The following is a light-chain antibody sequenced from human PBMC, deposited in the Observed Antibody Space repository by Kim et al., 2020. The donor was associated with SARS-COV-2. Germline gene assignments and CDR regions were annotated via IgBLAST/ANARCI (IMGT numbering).Light chain of an antibody. J-gene: IGLJ1*01. CDR1: SSNIGEGYD. CDR2: SNG. CDR3: QSYDSSLSGYV. V-gene: IGLV1-40*01. Sequence: TVTVSCMGSSSNIGEGYDVHWYQHLPTTAPKLRIYSNGNRPSGVPDRFSGSKSGTSASRSITGLQAEDEADYYCQSYDSSLSGYVFGSGTKVTVL.